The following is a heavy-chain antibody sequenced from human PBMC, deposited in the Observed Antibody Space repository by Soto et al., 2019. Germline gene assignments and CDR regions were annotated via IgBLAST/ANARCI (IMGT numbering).Heavy chain of an antibody. D-gene: IGHD4-4*01. Sequence: PSETLSLTCPVSGGSISSGDYYWSWIRQPPGKGLEWIGYIYYSGSTYYNPSLKSRVTISVDTSKNQFSLKLSSVTAADTAVYYCAVXTTVTTSYYYYYYGMDVWGQGTTVTVSS. J-gene: IGHJ6*02. CDR3: AVXTTVTTSYYYYYYGMDV. V-gene: IGHV4-30-4*01. CDR1: GGSISSGDYY. CDR2: IYYSGST.